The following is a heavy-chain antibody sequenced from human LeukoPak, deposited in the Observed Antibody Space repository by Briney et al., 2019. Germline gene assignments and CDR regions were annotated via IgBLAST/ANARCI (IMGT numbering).Heavy chain of an antibody. Sequence: ASVKVSCKGSGYTFTSYAIHWVRQAPGQGLEWMGWINTDSGNPTYAQGFTGRFVFSLDTSVSTAYLQISSLKAEDTAVYYCASSRARDDFDIRGLGTMVTVSS. V-gene: IGHV7-4-1*02. CDR3: ASSRARDDFDI. CDR1: GYTFTSYA. D-gene: IGHD3-10*01. J-gene: IGHJ3*02. CDR2: INTDSGNP.